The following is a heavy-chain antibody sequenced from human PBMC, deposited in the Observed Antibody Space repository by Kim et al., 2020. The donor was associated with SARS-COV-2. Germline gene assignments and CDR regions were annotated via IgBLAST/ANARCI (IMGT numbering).Heavy chain of an antibody. V-gene: IGHV3-48*03. D-gene: IGHD1-26*01. J-gene: IGHJ4*02. CDR2: ISSSGSTI. CDR3: ARGEWEYYFDY. Sequence: GGSLRLSCAASGFTFSSYEMNWVRQAPGKGLEWVSYISSSGSTIYYADSVKGRFTISRDNAKNSLYLQMNSLRAEDTAVYYCARGEWEYYFDYWGQGTLVTVSS. CDR1: GFTFSSYE.